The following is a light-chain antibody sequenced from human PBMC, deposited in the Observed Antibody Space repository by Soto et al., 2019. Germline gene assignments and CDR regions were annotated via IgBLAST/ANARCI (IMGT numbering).Light chain of an antibody. CDR3: QQYNNWPRT. J-gene: IGKJ1*01. CDR2: DAS. CDR1: QSVSSY. Sequence: EIVFTQSPATLSLSPGERATLSRRASQSVSSYLAWYQQNPGQAPRLLIYDASNRATGIPARFSGSGSGTEFTLTISSLESEDCAVYYCQQYNNWPRTFGQGTKGDIK. V-gene: IGKV3-11*01.